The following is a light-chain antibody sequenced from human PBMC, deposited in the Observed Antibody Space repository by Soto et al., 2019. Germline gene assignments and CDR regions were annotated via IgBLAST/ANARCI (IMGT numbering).Light chain of an antibody. CDR3: QQFGTSPYT. V-gene: IGKV3-20*01. Sequence: VLTQSPGTLSLSVGERATLSCRASQSVVYSYLTWYQQKPGQAPRLLIYGASKRASGTPDRFSGSGSGTDFSLTISRLEPEDFAIYYCQQFGTSPYTFGRGTTLEIK. CDR1: QSVVYSY. CDR2: GAS. J-gene: IGKJ2*01.